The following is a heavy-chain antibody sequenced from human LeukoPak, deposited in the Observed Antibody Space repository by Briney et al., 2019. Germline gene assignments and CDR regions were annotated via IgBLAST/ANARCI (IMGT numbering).Heavy chain of an antibody. Sequence: SETLSLTCAVSGGSISSSNWWSWVRQPPGKGLEWIGEIYHSGSTNYNPSLKSRVTISVDKSKNQFSLKLSSVTAADTAVYYCASLDCSSTSCYVGPKGYYFDYWGQGTLVTVSS. CDR3: ASLDCSSTSCYVGPKGYYFDY. CDR1: GGSISSSNW. CDR2: IYHSGST. D-gene: IGHD2-2*01. J-gene: IGHJ4*02. V-gene: IGHV4-4*02.